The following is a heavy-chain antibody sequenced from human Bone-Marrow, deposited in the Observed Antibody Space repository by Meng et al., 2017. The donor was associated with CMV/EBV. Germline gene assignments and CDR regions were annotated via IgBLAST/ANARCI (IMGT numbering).Heavy chain of an antibody. Sequence: ASVKVSCKASGYTFTGYYMHWVRQAPGQGLEWMGWISAYNGNTNYAQKLQGRVTMTTDTSTSTAYMELRSLRSDDTAVYYCARDWTLTGGNDYWGQGTLVTVSS. J-gene: IGHJ4*02. V-gene: IGHV1-18*04. CDR1: GYTFTGYY. CDR3: ARDWTLTGGNDY. D-gene: IGHD3/OR15-3a*01. CDR2: ISAYNGNT.